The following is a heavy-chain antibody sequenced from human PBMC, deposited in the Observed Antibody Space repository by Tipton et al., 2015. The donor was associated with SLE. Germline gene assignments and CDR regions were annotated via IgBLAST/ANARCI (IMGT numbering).Heavy chain of an antibody. CDR1: GFTFSDYY. V-gene: IGHV3-11*01. J-gene: IGHJ4*02. D-gene: IGHD1-20*01. CDR2: ISSSGSTI. Sequence: GSLRLSCASSGFTFSDYYMSWIRQAPGKGLEWVSYISSSGSTIYYADSVKGRFTISRDNAKNSLYLQINSLRAEDTAVYYCARHNNWKGPLDYWGQGSLVTVSS. CDR3: ARHNNWKGPLDY.